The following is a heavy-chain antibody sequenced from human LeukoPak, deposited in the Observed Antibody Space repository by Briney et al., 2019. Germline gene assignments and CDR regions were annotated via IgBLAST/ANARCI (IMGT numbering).Heavy chain of an antibody. J-gene: IGHJ6*03. Sequence: SETLSLTCTVSGDSITSYYWSWIRQPAGKGLEWIGRINISGNTNYNPSLKSRVTMSLDTSKNQFSLKLSSVTAADTAVYYCARVGYTGGSQFGYYYMDVWGKGTTVTISS. CDR3: ARVGYTGGSQFGYYYMDV. CDR1: GDSITSYY. V-gene: IGHV4-4*07. D-gene: IGHD3-10*01. CDR2: INISGNT.